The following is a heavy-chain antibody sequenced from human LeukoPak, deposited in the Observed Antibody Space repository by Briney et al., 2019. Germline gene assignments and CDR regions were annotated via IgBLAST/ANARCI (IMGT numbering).Heavy chain of an antibody. J-gene: IGHJ5*02. CDR2: INHSGST. D-gene: IGHD5-12*01. Sequence: SETLSLTCAVYGGSFSGYYWSWIRQPPGKGLEWIGEINHSGSTNYNPSLKSRVTISVDPSKNQFSLKMSSVTAADTAVYYWSTTAAGYKHYNWIDVWGQGTLVTVPS. V-gene: IGHV4-34*01. CDR3: STTAAGYKHYNWIDV. CDR1: GGSFSGYY.